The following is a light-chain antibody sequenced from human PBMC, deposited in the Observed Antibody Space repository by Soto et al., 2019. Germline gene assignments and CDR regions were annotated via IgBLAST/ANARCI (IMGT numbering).Light chain of an antibody. V-gene: IGKV1-16*02. CDR2: SVS. CDR1: QGINDH. CDR3: QQYNSYPLT. Sequence: DIQMTQSPPSLSASVGDRVTITCRASQGINDHLVWFQQRPGKAPKSLIYSVSSLQSGVPSKFSGSGSGTDFTLTISSLQPEDFATYYCQQYNSYPLTFGGGTTVEIK. J-gene: IGKJ4*01.